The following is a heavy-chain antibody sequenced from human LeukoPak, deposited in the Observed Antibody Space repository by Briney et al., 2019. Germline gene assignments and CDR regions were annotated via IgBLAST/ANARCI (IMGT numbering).Heavy chain of an antibody. CDR2: INTDGSST. CDR1: GFTFSRYW. D-gene: IGHD4-23*01. J-gene: IGHJ4*02. CDR3: ARDPVLDDYGGNSPY. Sequence: GSLLMSCAASGFTFSRYWLHWGGQAPLKGLLLVSRINTDGSSTTYADSVKGRFTISRDNAKNTLYLQMNSLRAEDTAVYYCARDPVLDDYGGNSPYWGQGTLVTVSS. V-gene: IGHV3-74*01.